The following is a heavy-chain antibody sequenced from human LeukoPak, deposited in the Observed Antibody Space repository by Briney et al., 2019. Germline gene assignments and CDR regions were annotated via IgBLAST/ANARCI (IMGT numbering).Heavy chain of an antibody. D-gene: IGHD3-22*01. CDR1: GFTFSSYA. V-gene: IGHV3-23*01. CDR2: ISESGANT. CDR3: AKGEVNYYDSSGFYGGFHY. Sequence: PGGSLRLSCAASGFTFSSYAMSWVRQAPGKGLEWVSAISESGANTYYADSVKGRFTISRDNSKNTLHLQIHSLRAEDTAVYYCAKGEVNYYDSSGFYGGFHYWGQGTLVTVSS. J-gene: IGHJ4*02.